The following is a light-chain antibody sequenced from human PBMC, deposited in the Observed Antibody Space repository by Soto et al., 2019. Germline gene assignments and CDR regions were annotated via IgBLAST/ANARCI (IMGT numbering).Light chain of an antibody. CDR1: QSVSSRY. CDR3: QQYVSSPWT. J-gene: IGKJ1*01. Sequence: EIVLTQSPGTLSLSPGERATLSCRASQSVSSRYFAWYQQKPGQAPRLLIYAASRRATGIPGRFSGSGSGTDFTLTISRLEPEDFAVYSCQQYVSSPWTFGQGTKVEIK. V-gene: IGKV3-20*01. CDR2: AAS.